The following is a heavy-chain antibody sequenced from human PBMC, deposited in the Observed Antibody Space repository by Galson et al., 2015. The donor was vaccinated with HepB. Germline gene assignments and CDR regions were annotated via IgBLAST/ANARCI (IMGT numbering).Heavy chain of an antibody. CDR1: GYIFTTYD. CDR3: ARVSAWSHFDS. D-gene: IGHD6-19*01. Sequence: SVKVSCKASGYIFTTYDINWVRQATGQGPEWMGWMNPNSGSAGCAQKFQGRVTMTRDISTNTAYMELSSLRSDDTAVYYCARVSAWSHFDSWGQGSLVTVPP. V-gene: IGHV1-8*01. CDR2: MNPNSGSA. J-gene: IGHJ4*02.